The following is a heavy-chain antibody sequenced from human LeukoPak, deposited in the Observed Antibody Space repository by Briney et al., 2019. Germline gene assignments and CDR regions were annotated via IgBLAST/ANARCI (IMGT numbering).Heavy chain of an antibody. CDR3: AREDSGYYYGIRY. V-gene: IGHV4-34*01. CDR2: INHSGST. CDR1: GGSFSGYY. J-gene: IGHJ4*02. D-gene: IGHD3-22*01. Sequence: SETLSLTCAVYGGSFSGYYWSWIRQPPGKGLEWIGEINHSGSTNCNPSLKSRVTISVDTSKNQFSLKLSSVTAADTAVYYCAREDSGYYYGIRYWGQGTLVTVSS.